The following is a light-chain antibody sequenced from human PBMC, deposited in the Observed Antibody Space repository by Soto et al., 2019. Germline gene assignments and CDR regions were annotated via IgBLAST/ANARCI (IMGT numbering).Light chain of an antibody. CDR1: QSVSSY. Sequence: EIVLTQSPATLSLSPGERATLSCRASQSVSSYLAWYQHKPGQPPSLLIYDASKRATDIPARFSGSGSGTEFTLTISSLEPEDFAVYYCQQRSGWVTFGQGTRLEIK. CDR3: QQRSGWVT. V-gene: IGKV3-11*01. CDR2: DAS. J-gene: IGKJ5*01.